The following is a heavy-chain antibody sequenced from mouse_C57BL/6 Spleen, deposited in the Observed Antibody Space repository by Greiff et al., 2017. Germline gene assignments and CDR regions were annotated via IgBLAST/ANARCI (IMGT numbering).Heavy chain of an antibody. V-gene: IGHV1-59*01. CDR1: GYTFTSYW. CDR3: ARGGITTVVASDY. Sequence: PGTSVKLSCKASGYTFTSYWMHWVKQRPGQGLEWIGVIDPSDSYTNYNQKFKGKATLTVDTSSSTAYMQLSSLTSEDSAVYYCARGGITTVVASDYWGQGTTLTVSS. D-gene: IGHD1-1*01. CDR2: IDPSDSYT. J-gene: IGHJ2*01.